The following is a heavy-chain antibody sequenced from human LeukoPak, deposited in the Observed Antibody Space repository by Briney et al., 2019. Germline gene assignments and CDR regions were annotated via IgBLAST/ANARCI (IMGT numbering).Heavy chain of an antibody. CDR3: ARDRGGYDSFDC. J-gene: IGHJ4*02. D-gene: IGHD5-12*01. CDR2: INPNSGGT. CDR1: GGTFSSYA. V-gene: IGHV1-2*02. Sequence: ASVKVSCKASGGTFSSYAISWVRQAPGQGLEWMGWINPNSGGTNYAQKFQGRVTMTRDTSISTAYMELSRLRSDDTAVYYCARDRGGYDSFDCGGQGTLVSVSS.